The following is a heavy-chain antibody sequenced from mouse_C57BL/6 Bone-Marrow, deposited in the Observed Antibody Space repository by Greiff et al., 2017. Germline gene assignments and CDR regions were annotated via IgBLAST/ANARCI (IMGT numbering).Heavy chain of an antibody. J-gene: IGHJ2*01. CDR2: IYPRSGNT. D-gene: IGHD1-1*01. V-gene: IGHV1-81*01. Sequence: QVQLQLSGAELARPGASVKLSCKASGYTFTSYGISWVKQRPGQGLEWIGEIYPRSGNTNYNEKFKGKATLTADKSSSTAYMELSSLTSEDSAVYFCARSSITTVVATDYWGQGTTLTVSS. CDR1: GYTFTSYG. CDR3: ARSSITTVVATDY.